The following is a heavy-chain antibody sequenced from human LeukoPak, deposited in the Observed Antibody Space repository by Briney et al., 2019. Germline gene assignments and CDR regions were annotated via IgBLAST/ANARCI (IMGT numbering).Heavy chain of an antibody. V-gene: IGHV3-48*02. D-gene: IGHD2-2*02. CDR3: ARDGYCSSTSCYTGLDY. CDR2: ISPTSSDI. J-gene: IGHJ4*02. Sequence: GGSLRLSCAASGFTFSGYSMNWVRQAPGKGLGWVPYISPTSSDILYADSVKGRFTISRDNAKNSLYLQMNSLRDEDTAVYYCARDGYCSSTSCYTGLDYWGQGTLVTVSS. CDR1: GFTFSGYS.